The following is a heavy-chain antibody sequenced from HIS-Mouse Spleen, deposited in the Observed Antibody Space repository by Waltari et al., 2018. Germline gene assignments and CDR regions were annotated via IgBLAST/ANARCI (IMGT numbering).Heavy chain of an antibody. Sequence: QLQLQESGPGLVKPSETLSLTCTVSGGSISSSSYYWGWIRQPPGKGLEWIGRIYYSGSTYYPPSLKSRVTISVDPSKNQFSLKLSSVTAADTAVYYCAREIPYSSSWYDWYFDLWGRGTLVTVSS. J-gene: IGHJ2*01. CDR1: GGSISSSSYY. CDR3: AREIPYSSSWYDWYFDL. CDR2: IYYSGST. V-gene: IGHV4-39*07. D-gene: IGHD6-13*01.